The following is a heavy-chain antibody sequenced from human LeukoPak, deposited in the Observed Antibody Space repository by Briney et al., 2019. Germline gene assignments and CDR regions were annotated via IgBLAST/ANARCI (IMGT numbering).Heavy chain of an antibody. J-gene: IGHJ4*02. D-gene: IGHD6-13*01. CDR1: GFTFSSYW. CDR3: ARITGPWSIAIAAAWNY. CDR2: IKQDGSEK. Sequence: GGSLRLSCAASGFTFSSYWMSWVRQAPGKGLEWVANIKQDGSEKYYVDSVKGRFTISRDNAKNSLYLQMNSLRAEDTAVYYCARITGPWSIAIAAAWNYWGQGTLVTVSS. V-gene: IGHV3-7*01.